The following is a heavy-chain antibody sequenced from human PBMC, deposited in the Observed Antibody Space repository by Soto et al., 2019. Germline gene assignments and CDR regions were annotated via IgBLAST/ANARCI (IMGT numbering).Heavy chain of an antibody. CDR3: TTTLYSNTVPPEGY. Sequence: EVQLLESGGGLVQPGGSLRLSCAASGFTFSTYTISWVRQAPGKGLEWVSDMSGRGTSTYYADSVKGRFTISRDNSKNTLYLQMNSLRAEDTAVYYCTTTLYSNTVPPEGYWGQGTLVTVSS. D-gene: IGHD4-4*01. J-gene: IGHJ4*02. CDR1: GFTFSTYT. V-gene: IGHV3-23*01. CDR2: MSGRGTST.